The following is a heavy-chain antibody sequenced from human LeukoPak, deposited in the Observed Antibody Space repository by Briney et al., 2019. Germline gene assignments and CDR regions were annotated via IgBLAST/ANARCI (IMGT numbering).Heavy chain of an antibody. D-gene: IGHD3-10*01. Sequence: ASVKVSCKASGYTFTSYYTHWVRQAPGQGLEWMGIINPSGGSTSYAQKFQGRVTMTRDTSTSTVYMELSSLRSEDTAVYYCARDKKDVLLWFGELLPYYYMDVWGKGTTVTISS. CDR3: ARDKKDVLLWFGELLPYYYMDV. V-gene: IGHV1-46*01. CDR2: INPSGGST. J-gene: IGHJ6*03. CDR1: GYTFTSYY.